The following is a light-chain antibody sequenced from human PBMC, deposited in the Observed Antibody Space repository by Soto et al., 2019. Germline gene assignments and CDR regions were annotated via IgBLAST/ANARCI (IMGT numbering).Light chain of an antibody. V-gene: IGLV2-14*01. CDR2: VVS. Sequence: QSALTQPASVSGSPGQSITISCTGTSSDVGGYNYVSWYQQHPGKAPKLMIYVVSNRPSGVSNRFSGSKSGNTASLTISGLQAEDEAHYYCSSYTSSSIDYVFGTGTKLTVL. CDR1: SSDVGGYNY. J-gene: IGLJ1*01. CDR3: SSYTSSSIDYV.